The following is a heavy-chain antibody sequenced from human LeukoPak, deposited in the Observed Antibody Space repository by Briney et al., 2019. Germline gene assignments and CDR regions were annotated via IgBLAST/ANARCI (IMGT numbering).Heavy chain of an antibody. Sequence: PSETLCLTCTVSGGSISSSGYYWAWIRQPPGKGLEWIASIYYSGSTYYNPSLRSRVTISADTSKNQFSLKVSSLTAADTAVYYCARHVSGWYNFWGQGTLLTVSS. J-gene: IGHJ4*02. D-gene: IGHD6-19*01. CDR3: ARHVSGWYNF. CDR2: IYYSGST. V-gene: IGHV4-39*01. CDR1: GGSISSSGYY.